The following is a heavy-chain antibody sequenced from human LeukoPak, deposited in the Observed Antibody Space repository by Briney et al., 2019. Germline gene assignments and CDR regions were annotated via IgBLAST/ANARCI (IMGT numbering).Heavy chain of an antibody. J-gene: IGHJ4*02. D-gene: IGHD3-22*01. V-gene: IGHV3-53*05. CDR3: AKDYYDSSGYYYPDY. CDR1: GFTVSSNY. Sequence: GGSLRLSCAASGFTVSSNYMSWVRQAPGKGLEWVSVIYSASSTYYADSVKGRFTISRDNSKNTLYLQMNSLRAEDTAVYYCAKDYYDSSGYYYPDYWGQGTLVTVSS. CDR2: IYSASST.